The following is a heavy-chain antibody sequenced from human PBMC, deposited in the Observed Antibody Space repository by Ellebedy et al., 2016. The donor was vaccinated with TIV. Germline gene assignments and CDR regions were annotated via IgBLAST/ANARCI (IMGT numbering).Heavy chain of an antibody. CDR2: IDAGDSDT. D-gene: IGHD3-16*01. J-gene: IGHJ4*02. CDR3: ARQGRLMTTVDH. CDR1: GYTFTNYW. Sequence: GESLKISCKGSGYTFTNYWIGWVRQMPGKGLEWMGIIDAGDSDTRYSPSFQGQVTISADKSISTAYLQWSSLKASDTAMYYCARQGRLMTTVDHWGQGTLVTVSS. V-gene: IGHV5-51*01.